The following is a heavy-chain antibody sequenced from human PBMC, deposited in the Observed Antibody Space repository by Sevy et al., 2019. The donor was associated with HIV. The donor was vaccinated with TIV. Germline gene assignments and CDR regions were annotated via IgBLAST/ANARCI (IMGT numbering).Heavy chain of an antibody. CDR1: GFTFSSYA. D-gene: IGHD6-6*01. Sequence: GGSLRLSCAASGFTFSSYAMSWVRQAPGKGLEWVSAISGSGGSTYYADSVKGRFTISRDNSKNTLYLQMNSLRAEDTAVYYGAKGLAARTFGFRYWGQGTLVTVSS. V-gene: IGHV3-23*01. CDR2: ISGSGGST. J-gene: IGHJ4*02. CDR3: AKGLAARTFGFRY.